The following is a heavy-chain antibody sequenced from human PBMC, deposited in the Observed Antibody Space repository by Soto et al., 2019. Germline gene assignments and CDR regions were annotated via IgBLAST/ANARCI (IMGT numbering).Heavy chain of an antibody. CDR2: INPSGGST. D-gene: IGHD3-10*01. CDR3: ARDRGGGRLGFGEAKAFVI. Sequence: GASVKVSCKASGYTFTSYYMHWVRQAPGQGLEWMGIINPSGGSTSYAQKFQGRVTMARDTSTSTVYMELSSLRSEDTAVYYCARDRGGGRLGFGEAKAFVIGGKGTMATV. CDR1: GYTFTSYY. V-gene: IGHV1-46*01. J-gene: IGHJ3*02.